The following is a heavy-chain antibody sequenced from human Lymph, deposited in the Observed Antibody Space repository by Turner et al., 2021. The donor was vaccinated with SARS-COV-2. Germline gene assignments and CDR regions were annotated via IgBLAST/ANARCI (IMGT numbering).Heavy chain of an antibody. CDR3: TTGWFTGTYGDYFDY. D-gene: IGHD1-7*01. V-gene: IGHV3-15*01. CDR2: IKSKTDGGTT. CDR1: GFTSSYAW. J-gene: IGHJ4*02. Sequence: EVQLVESGGGLVKPGGSLRLPCAASGFTSSYAWMTWVRQAPGKGLEWVGRIKSKTDGGTTDYAAPVKGRFTISRDDSKNTLYLQMNSLKTEDTAVYFCTTGWFTGTYGDYFDYWGQGTLVTVSS.